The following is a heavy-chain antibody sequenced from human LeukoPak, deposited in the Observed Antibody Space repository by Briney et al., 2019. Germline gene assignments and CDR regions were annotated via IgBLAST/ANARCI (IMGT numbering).Heavy chain of an antibody. V-gene: IGHV4-61*01. Sequence: NPSETLSLTCTVSGGSVSSGSYYWSWIRQPPGKGLEWIGYIYYSGSTNYNPSLKSRVTISVDTSKNQFSLKLSSVTAADTAVYYCARERRGDYGGQYYFDYWGQGTLVTVSS. J-gene: IGHJ4*02. D-gene: IGHD4-23*01. CDR3: ARERRGDYGGQYYFDY. CDR1: GGSVSSGSYY. CDR2: IYYSGST.